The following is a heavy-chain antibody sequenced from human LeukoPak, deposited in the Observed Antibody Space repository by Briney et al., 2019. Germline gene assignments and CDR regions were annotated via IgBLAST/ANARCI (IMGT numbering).Heavy chain of an antibody. V-gene: IGHV3-21*01. J-gene: IGHJ6*03. D-gene: IGHD6-13*01. CDR2: ITTSSTYT. Sequence: GGSLRLSCEASGFSFSSYNMDWVRQTPGKGLEWISSITTSSTYTFYADSVKGRFTISRDNSKNTLYLQMNSLRAEDTAVYYCAKDSSSSWYGYYMDVWGKGTTVTISS. CDR1: GFSFSSYN. CDR3: AKDSSSSWYGYYMDV.